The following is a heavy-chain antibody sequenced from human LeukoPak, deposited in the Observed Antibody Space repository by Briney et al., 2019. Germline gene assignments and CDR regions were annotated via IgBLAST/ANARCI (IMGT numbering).Heavy chain of an antibody. CDR3: AKVTTVAGPYYFDY. CDR2: LSGSGGYT. Sequence: RGSLRLSCATSGFTFSSYAMSWVRQAPGKGLEWVSALSGSGGYTYYADSVKGRFTISRDNSKNTLYLQMNSLRAEDTAVYYCAKVTTVAGPYYFDYWGQGTLVTVSS. D-gene: IGHD4-23*01. CDR1: GFTFSSYA. V-gene: IGHV3-23*01. J-gene: IGHJ4*02.